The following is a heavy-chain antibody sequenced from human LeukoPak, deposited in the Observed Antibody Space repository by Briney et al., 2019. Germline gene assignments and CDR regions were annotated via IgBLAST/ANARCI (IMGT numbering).Heavy chain of an antibody. V-gene: IGHV4-39*07. CDR3: ARGSMTTVTYFDY. D-gene: IGHD4-17*01. J-gene: IGHJ4*02. CDR1: GGSISSSSYY. Sequence: PSETLSLTCTVSGGSISSSSYYWGWIRQPPGKGLEWIGSIYYSGSTYYNPSLKSRVTISVDTSKNQFSLKLSSVTAADTAVYYCARGSMTTVTYFDYWGQGTLVTVSS. CDR2: IYYSGST.